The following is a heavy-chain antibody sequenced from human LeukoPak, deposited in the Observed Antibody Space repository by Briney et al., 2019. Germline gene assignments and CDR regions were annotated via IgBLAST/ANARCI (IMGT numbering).Heavy chain of an antibody. CDR3: ARGLLGTIFGVADY. CDR2: INHSGST. V-gene: IGHV4-34*01. Sequence: SETLCLTCAVSGGSFSGYYWSWIRQPPGKGLEWIGEINHSGSTNYNPSLKSRVTISVDTSKNQFSLKLSSVTAADTAVYYCARGLLGTIFGVADYWGQGTLVTVSS. D-gene: IGHD3-3*01. CDR1: GGSFSGYY. J-gene: IGHJ4*02.